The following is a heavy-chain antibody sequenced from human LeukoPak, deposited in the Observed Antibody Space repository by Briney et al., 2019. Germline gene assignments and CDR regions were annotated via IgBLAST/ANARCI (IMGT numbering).Heavy chain of an antibody. J-gene: IGHJ3*02. D-gene: IGHD3-22*01. CDR2: SGSGGST. CDR3: AKDPGGSSGYPDAFDI. CDR1: GFTFSSYA. V-gene: IGHV3-23*01. Sequence: QPGGSLRLSCAASGFTFSSYAMSWVRQAPGKGLEWVSGSGSGGSTYYADSVKGRFTISRDNSKNTLYLQMNSLRAEDTAVFYCAKDPGGSSGYPDAFDIWGQGTMVTVSS.